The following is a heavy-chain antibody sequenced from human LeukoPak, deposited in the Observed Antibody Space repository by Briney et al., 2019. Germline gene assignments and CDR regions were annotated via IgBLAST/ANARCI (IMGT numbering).Heavy chain of an antibody. V-gene: IGHV1-69*04. CDR1: GGTFSSYA. Sequence: SVKVSCKASGGTFSSYAISWVRQAPGQGLEWMGRIIPILGIANYAQKFQGRVTITADKSTSTAYMELSSLRSEDTAVYYWARDATMVRGEDINDAFDIWGQGTMVTVSS. CDR2: IIPILGIA. D-gene: IGHD3-10*01. J-gene: IGHJ3*02. CDR3: ARDATMVRGEDINDAFDI.